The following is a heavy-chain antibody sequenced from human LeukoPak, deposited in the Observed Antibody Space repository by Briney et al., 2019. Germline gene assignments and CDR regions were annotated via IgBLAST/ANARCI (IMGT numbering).Heavy chain of an antibody. D-gene: IGHD3-22*01. CDR3: ARKNPHYYDSSGFGAPIFDY. V-gene: IGHV3-20*04. Sequence: GGSLRLSCAASGFTFDDYGMSWVRQAPGKGLEWVSGINWNGGSTGYADSVKGRFTISRDNAKNSLYLQMNSLRAEDTALYYCARKNPHYYDSSGFGAPIFDYWGQGTLVTVSS. J-gene: IGHJ4*02. CDR1: GFTFDDYG. CDR2: INWNGGST.